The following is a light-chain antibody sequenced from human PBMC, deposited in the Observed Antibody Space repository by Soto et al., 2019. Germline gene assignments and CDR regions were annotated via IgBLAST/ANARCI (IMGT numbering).Light chain of an antibody. J-gene: IGKJ4*01. V-gene: IGKV3-20*01. CDR2: GAS. CDR1: QSVSSSS. Sequence: EIVLTQSPGTLSLSPGDRATLSCRANQSVSSSSLAWYQEKPGQAPRLLIYGASSRATGIPDRLSGSGSGTDLTLTISRLGPEDFAVFYCQQYGNSLPLTFGGGTKVEIK. CDR3: QQYGNSLPLT.